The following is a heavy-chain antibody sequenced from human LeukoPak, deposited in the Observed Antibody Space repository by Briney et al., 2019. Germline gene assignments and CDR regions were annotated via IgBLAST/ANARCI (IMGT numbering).Heavy chain of an antibody. Sequence: GGSLRLSCAASGFTFSNYAMSWVRQAPGKGLEWVSSINGRGGSTYYADSVKGRLTISRDNSKNTLYLQMNSLRAEDTAVYYCAKDPQASSGYYFDYWGQGTLVTVSS. V-gene: IGHV3-23*01. CDR2: INGRGGST. D-gene: IGHD3-22*01. J-gene: IGHJ4*02. CDR3: AKDPQASSGYYFDY. CDR1: GFTFSNYA.